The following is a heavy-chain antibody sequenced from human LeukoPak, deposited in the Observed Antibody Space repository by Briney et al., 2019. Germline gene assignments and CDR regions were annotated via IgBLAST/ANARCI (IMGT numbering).Heavy chain of an antibody. V-gene: IGHV6-1*01. CDR1: GDSFSRNGVA. J-gene: IGHJ3*01. D-gene: IGHD1-7*01. CDR3: ARGQNSAFDV. CDR2: TYYGSN. Sequence: SQTLSLTCDISGDSFSRNGVAWNWIRQSPSRGLEWLGRTYYGSNEYSVSMRGRITIDTDPSNNHFSLQLNSMTPEDTAMYFCARGQNSAFDVWSQGTMVTVSS.